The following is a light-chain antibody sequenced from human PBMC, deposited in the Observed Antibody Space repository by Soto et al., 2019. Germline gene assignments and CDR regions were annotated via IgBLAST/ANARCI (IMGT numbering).Light chain of an antibody. CDR1: QSVSSSY. V-gene: IGKV3-20*01. CDR3: QQYGNPPPNA. CDR2: GAS. Sequence: EIVLTQSPGTLSLSPGERATLSCRASQSVSSSYLAWYQQNPGQAPRVLIYGASSRATGIPDRFSGSGSGTDFPLTISRLEPEDFAVYFCQQYGNPPPNAFGQGTKVEIK. J-gene: IGKJ2*01.